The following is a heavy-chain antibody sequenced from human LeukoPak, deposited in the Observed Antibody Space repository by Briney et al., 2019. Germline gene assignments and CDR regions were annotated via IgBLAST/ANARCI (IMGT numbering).Heavy chain of an antibody. CDR3: MRGLGSDY. V-gene: IGHV1-18*01. CDR1: GYTFTSYG. D-gene: IGHD3-16*01. CDR2: IIVYNGDT. Sequence: ASVKVSCKAPGYTFTSYGISWVRQAPGQGLEWMGWIIVYNGDTNYAQKFQGRVTMTTDTSTSTAYMELRSLRSDDTAVYYCMRGLGSDYWGQGTLVTVSS. J-gene: IGHJ4*02.